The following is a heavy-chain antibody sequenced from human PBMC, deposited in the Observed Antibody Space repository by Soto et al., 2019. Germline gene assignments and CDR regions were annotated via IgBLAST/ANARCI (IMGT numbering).Heavy chain of an antibody. D-gene: IGHD6-19*01. J-gene: IGHJ5*02. CDR3: ARGIAVAGPSISWCDP. Sequence: QVQLQESGPGLVKPSETLSLTCTVSGGSISSYYWSWIRQPPGKGLEWIGYIYYSGSTNYNPSLKSRVTISVDTSNNQFSLKLSSVNAADTAVYYCARGIAVAGPSISWCDPWGQGNLVTVYS. CDR2: IYYSGST. CDR1: GGSISSYY. V-gene: IGHV4-59*01.